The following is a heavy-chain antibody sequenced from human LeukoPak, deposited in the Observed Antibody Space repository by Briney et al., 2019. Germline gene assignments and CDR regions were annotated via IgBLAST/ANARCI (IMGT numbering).Heavy chain of an antibody. CDR1: GYTFTSYD. Sequence: GASVKVSCKASGYTFTSYDINWVRQATGQGLEWMGWMNPNSGNTGYSQKFQGRITMTRNTSINTAYLELSSLRSEDTAVYYCARGSAGIAVAGPHWGQGTLVTVSS. V-gene: IGHV1-8*01. D-gene: IGHD6-19*01. J-gene: IGHJ4*02. CDR3: ARGSAGIAVAGPH. CDR2: MNPNSGNT.